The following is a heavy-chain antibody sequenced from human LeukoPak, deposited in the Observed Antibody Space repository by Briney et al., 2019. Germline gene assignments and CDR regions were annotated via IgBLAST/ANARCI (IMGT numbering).Heavy chain of an antibody. CDR1: GGTFSSYA. D-gene: IGHD3-9*01. Sequence: SVKVSCKASGGTFSSYAINWVRQAPGQGLEWMGRIIPIFGTANYAQKFQGRVTITTDESTSTAYMELSSLRSEDTAVYYCAREFDILSGNYRYFDYWGQGPLVTVSS. V-gene: IGHV1-69*05. CDR2: IIPIFGTA. CDR3: AREFDILSGNYRYFDY. J-gene: IGHJ4*02.